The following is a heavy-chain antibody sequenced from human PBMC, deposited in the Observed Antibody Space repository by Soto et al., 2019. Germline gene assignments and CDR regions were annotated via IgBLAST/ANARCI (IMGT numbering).Heavy chain of an antibody. CDR2: MNPINGAT. Sequence: ASVKVSCKTSGYDFTAYDINWVRQASGQGLEWMGWMNPINGATGSARRFQGRVSMTRNTATGTAYLELTSLRSDDTGVYYCGRGPSPRAPAGGTPSYYAMDVWGQGTTVTVSS. J-gene: IGHJ6*02. D-gene: IGHD6-13*01. V-gene: IGHV1-8*02. CDR3: GRGPSPRAPAGGTPSYYAMDV. CDR1: GYDFTAYD.